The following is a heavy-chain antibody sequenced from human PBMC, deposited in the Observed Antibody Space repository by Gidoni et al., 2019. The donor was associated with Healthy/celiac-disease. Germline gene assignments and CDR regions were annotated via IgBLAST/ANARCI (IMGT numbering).Heavy chain of an antibody. V-gene: IGHV4-39*01. J-gene: IGHJ4*02. Sequence: QLQLQESGPGLVKPSETLSLTCTVSGGSISSSSYSWGWIRQPPGKGLEWIGSIYYSGSTYYNPSLKSRVTISVDTSKNQFSLKLSSVTAADTAVYYCARLYPYDCSGGSCYPPGDYWGQGTLVTVSS. CDR2: IYYSGST. CDR1: GGSISSSSYS. CDR3: ARLYPYDCSGGSCYPPGDY. D-gene: IGHD2-15*01.